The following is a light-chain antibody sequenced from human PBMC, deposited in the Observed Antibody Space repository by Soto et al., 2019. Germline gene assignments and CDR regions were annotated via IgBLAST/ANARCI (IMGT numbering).Light chain of an antibody. J-gene: IGKJ4*01. V-gene: IGKV2-30*01. CDR3: MQGSHWPLT. Sequence: DVVMTRSPLSLPVTLGQPASISCRSSQSLVYSDGNTYLNWFQQRPGQSPRRLIYKVSKRHSGVPDRFSGSGSGTDFTLKISRVEAEDVGVYYCMQGSHWPLTFGGGTKVDIK. CDR1: QSLVYSDGNTY. CDR2: KVS.